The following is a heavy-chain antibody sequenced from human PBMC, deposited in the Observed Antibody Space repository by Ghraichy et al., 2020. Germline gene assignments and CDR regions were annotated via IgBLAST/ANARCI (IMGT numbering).Heavy chain of an antibody. D-gene: IGHD3-16*01. CDR2: IKHDGSEK. Sequence: GESLNISCAASGFNFINYYMTWVRQAPGKGLEWVANIKHDGSEKYYVDSVKGRFTISRDNAKNSVYLQMNSLRGEDTAVYYCGRDGCLWGSYVDNWGQGTRVIVSS. J-gene: IGHJ4*02. CDR1: GFNFINYY. CDR3: GRDGCLWGSYVDN. V-gene: IGHV3-7*01.